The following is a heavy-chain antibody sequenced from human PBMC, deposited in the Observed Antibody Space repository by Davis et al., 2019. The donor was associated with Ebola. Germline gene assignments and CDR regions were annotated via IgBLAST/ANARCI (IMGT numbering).Heavy chain of an antibody. D-gene: IGHD3-22*01. Sequence: ASVKVSCKASGYTFTGYYMHWVRQAPGQGLEWMGRINPNSGGTNYAQKFQGRVTMTRDTSISTAYMELSSLRSDDTAVYYCAREGNYYDSSGYLGFDIWGQGTMVTVSS. CDR2: INPNSGGT. V-gene: IGHV1-2*06. CDR1: GYTFTGYY. CDR3: AREGNYYDSSGYLGFDI. J-gene: IGHJ3*02.